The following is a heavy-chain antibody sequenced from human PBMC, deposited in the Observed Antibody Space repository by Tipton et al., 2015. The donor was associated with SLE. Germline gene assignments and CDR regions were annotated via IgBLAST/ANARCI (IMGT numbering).Heavy chain of an antibody. D-gene: IGHD3-10*01. Sequence: SLRLSCAASGFTFSDFVMSWVRQAPGKGLEWVSAISGSGDTTYYADSVKGRFTISRDNSKNTLYLQMNSLRAEDTAVYYCAKGDGSGSIKGRWFDPWGQGTLVTVSS. CDR3: AKGDGSGSIKGRWFDP. CDR2: ISGSGDTT. J-gene: IGHJ5*02. V-gene: IGHV3-23*01. CDR1: GFTFSDFV.